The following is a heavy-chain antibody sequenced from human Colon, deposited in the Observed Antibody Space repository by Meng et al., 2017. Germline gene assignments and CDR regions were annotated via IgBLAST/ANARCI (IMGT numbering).Heavy chain of an antibody. CDR2: IWHDGSNK. CDR1: GFTFSSYG. V-gene: IGHV3-33*01. CDR3: ARDLDNSAYSFPPPAFDI. J-gene: IGHJ3*02. D-gene: IGHD3-22*01. Sequence: GESLKISCAASGFTFSSYGMHWVRQAPGKGLEWVAVIWHDGSNKYYADSVKGRFTISRDNAKNTLYLQMNSLRAEDTAVYYCARDLDNSAYSFPPPAFDIWGQGTMVTVSS.